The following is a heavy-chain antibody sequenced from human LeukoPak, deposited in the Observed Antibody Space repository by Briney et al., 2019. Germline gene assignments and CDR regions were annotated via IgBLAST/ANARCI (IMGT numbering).Heavy chain of an antibody. CDR3: ARRRWLQLPFDY. CDR1: GFTFSSYG. J-gene: IGHJ4*02. V-gene: IGHV3-30*02. D-gene: IGHD5-24*01. CDR2: IRYDGSNK. Sequence: GGSLRLSCAASGFTFSSYGMHWVRQAPGKGLEWVAFIRYDGSNKYYADSVKGRFTISRDNSKNTLYLQMNSLRAEDTAVYYCARRRWLQLPFDYWGQGTLVTVSS.